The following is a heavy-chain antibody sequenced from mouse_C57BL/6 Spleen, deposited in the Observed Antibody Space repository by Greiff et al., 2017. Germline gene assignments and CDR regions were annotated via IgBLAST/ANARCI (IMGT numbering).Heavy chain of an antibody. V-gene: IGHV5-16*01. J-gene: IGHJ1*03. CDR3: AREGDGNYWYFDV. CDR2: INYDGSST. CDR1: GFTFSDYY. D-gene: IGHD2-1*01. Sequence: VQLKESEGGLVQPGSSMKLSCTASGFTFSDYYMAWVRQVPEKGLEWVANINYDGSSTYYLDSLKSRFIISRDNAKNILYLQMSSLKSEDTATYYCAREGDGNYWYFDVWGTGTTVTVSS.